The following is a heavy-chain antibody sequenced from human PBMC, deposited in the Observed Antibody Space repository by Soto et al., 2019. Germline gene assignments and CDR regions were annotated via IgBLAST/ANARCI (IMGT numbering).Heavy chain of an antibody. D-gene: IGHD6-25*01. CDR1: VGSISSYY. Sequence: SETLSLTCTVSVGSISSYYCSCIRQPPGKGLELIGYIYYSGSTNYNPSLKSRVTISVDTSKNQFSLKLSSVTAADTAVYYCASCPAPSRSLDYWGLVTLVTVSS. J-gene: IGHJ4*02. CDR2: IYYSGST. CDR3: ASCPAPSRSLDY. V-gene: IGHV4-59*01.